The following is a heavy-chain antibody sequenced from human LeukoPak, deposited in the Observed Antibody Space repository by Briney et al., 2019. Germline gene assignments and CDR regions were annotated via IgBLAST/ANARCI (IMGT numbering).Heavy chain of an antibody. CDR2: IYYSGST. CDR3: VRHSSLAHFDY. Sequence: SETLSLTCTVSGGSISRYYWSWIRQPPGKGLEWIGYIYYSGSTNYNPSLKSRVSMSVVTPNTSKNQVSLKLTSVTAADTAVYYYVRHSSLAHFDYWGQGTLVTVSS. J-gene: IGHJ4*02. V-gene: IGHV4-59*01. CDR1: GGSISRYY.